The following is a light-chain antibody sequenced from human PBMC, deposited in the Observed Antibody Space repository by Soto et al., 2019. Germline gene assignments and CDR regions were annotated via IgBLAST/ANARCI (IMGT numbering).Light chain of an antibody. CDR3: QQYGSPGT. CDR2: DAS. CDR1: QSVSSY. V-gene: IGKV3-11*01. Sequence: EIVLTQAPATLSLSQGERATLSCRASQSVSSYLALYQQKPGQAPRRLIDDASTRATGIPATFSGSGSGTDFPTTISILEPEDFAVYYRQQYGSPGTFGQGTKVDIK. J-gene: IGKJ1*01.